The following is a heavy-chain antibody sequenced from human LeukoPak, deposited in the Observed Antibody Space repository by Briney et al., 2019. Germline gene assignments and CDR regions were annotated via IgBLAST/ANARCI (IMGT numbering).Heavy chain of an antibody. D-gene: IGHD6-13*01. Sequence: GASVKVSCKASGYTFTGYDIHWVRQAPGQGLEWMGRINPNNGGTNYAQKFRDRFTMTRDTSISTAYMELSRLTSDDTAVFYCARADGSWYEAGYWGQGTLVTVSS. CDR1: GYTFTGYD. CDR3: ARADGSWYEAGY. J-gene: IGHJ4*02. V-gene: IGHV1-2*06. CDR2: INPNNGGT.